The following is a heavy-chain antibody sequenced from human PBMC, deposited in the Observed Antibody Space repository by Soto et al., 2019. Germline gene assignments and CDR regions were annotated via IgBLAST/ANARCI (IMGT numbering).Heavy chain of an antibody. D-gene: IGHD7-27*01. CDR2: INHSGST. Sequence: PSETLSLTCAVYGGSFSGYYWSWIRQPPGKGLEWIGEINHSGSTNYNPSLKSRVTISVDTSKNQFSLKLSSVTPEDTAVYYCAGEDWGDVPPIHWGQGTPVTVSS. J-gene: IGHJ1*01. V-gene: IGHV4-34*01. CDR1: GGSFSGYY. CDR3: AGEDWGDVPPIH.